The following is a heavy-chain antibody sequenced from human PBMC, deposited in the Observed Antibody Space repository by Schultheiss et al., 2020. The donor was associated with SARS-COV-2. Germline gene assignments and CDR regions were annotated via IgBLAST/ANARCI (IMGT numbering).Heavy chain of an antibody. CDR3: AKDPARELLRVGWFDP. CDR2: ISSSSSYT. J-gene: IGHJ5*02. CDR1: GFTFSDYY. Sequence: GESLKISCAASGFTFSDYYMSWIRQAPGKGLEWVSYISSSSSYTNYADSVKGRFTISRDNSKNTLYLQMNSLRAEDTAVYYCAKDPARELLRVGWFDPWGQGTLVTVSS. V-gene: IGHV3-11*05. D-gene: IGHD1-26*01.